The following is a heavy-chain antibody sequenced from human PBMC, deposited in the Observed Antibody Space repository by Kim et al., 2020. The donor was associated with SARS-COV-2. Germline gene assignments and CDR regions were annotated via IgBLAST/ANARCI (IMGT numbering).Heavy chain of an antibody. CDR1: GFPFSSWA. Sequence: GGSLRLSCATSGFPFSSWAMAWVRQAPGKGLEWVAGISGSGDSTDYADSVKGRFTLSRDNSQNTLYLQMNRLRVEDTAIYYRAHALNRAYGGQGILFTVS. V-gene: IGHV3-23*01. CDR2: ISGSGDST. D-gene: IGHD2-2*01. CDR3: AHALNRAY. J-gene: IGHJ4*02.